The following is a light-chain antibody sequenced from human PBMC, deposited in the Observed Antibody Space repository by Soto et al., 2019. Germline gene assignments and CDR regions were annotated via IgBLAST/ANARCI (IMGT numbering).Light chain of an antibody. Sequence: QSVLTHPPSVSAAPGQKVTISCSGSTSNIGNNYVSWYQQLPGTAPKVLIYDNNKRPSGIPDRFSGSKSGTSATLGISGLQTGDEADYYCGTWDSRLSAYVFGTGTKSPS. CDR1: TSNIGNNY. CDR3: GTWDSRLSAYV. J-gene: IGLJ1*01. V-gene: IGLV1-51*01. CDR2: DNN.